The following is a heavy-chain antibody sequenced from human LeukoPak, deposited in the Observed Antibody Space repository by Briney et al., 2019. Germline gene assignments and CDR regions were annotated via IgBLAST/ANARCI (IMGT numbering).Heavy chain of an antibody. CDR3: ARHENIFSTFDM. CDR2: IDPSDSYT. Sequence: GESLQISSKGSGYSFTSYWITWVRQLPGKGLEWMGRIDPSDSYTNYSPSFQGHVTISADKSISTAYLQWSSLKASDTAIYYCARHENIFSTFDMWGQGTMVTVSS. J-gene: IGHJ3*02. CDR1: GYSFTSYW. V-gene: IGHV5-10-1*01. D-gene: IGHD3-9*01.